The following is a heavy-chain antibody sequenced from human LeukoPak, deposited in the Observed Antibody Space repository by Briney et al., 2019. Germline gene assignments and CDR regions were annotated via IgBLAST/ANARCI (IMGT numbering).Heavy chain of an antibody. V-gene: IGHV3-48*04. Sequence: GGSLRLSCAASGFTFSSYSMNWVRQAPGKGLEWVSYISSSTSTIYYADSVKGRFTISRDNAKNSLYLQMNSLRAEDTAVYYCARGGHYWGQGTLVTVSS. J-gene: IGHJ4*02. CDR2: ISSSTSTI. CDR3: ARGGHY. CDR1: GFTFSSYS.